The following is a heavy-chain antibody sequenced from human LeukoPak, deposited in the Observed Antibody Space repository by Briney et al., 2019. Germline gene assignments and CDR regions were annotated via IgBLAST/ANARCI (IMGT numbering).Heavy chain of an antibody. V-gene: IGHV4-30-4*01. D-gene: IGHD2-21*01. CDR1: GGSISSGDYY. CDR3: ARHGGHYQSDD. J-gene: IGHJ4*02. Sequence: SQTLSLTCTVSGGSISSGDYYWSWIRQPPGKGLEWIGYIYYSGGTSYNPSLRSRVTISIDKSENQFSLKLNSVTAADTAVYYCARHGGHYQSDDWGQGTLVTVSS. CDR2: IYYSGGT.